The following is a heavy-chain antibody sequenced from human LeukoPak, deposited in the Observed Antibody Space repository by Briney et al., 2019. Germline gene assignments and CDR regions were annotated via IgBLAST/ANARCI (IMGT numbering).Heavy chain of an antibody. CDR2: IYYSGST. CDR1: GGSISSYY. CDR3: ARARVYYYDSSGYLDY. J-gene: IGHJ4*02. D-gene: IGHD3-22*01. Sequence: NSSETLSLTCTVSGGSISSYYWSWIRQPPGKGLEWIGYIYYSGSTNYNPSLKSRVTISVDTSKNQFSLRLSSVTAADTAVYYCARARVYYYDSSGYLDYWGQGTLVTVSS. V-gene: IGHV4-59*01.